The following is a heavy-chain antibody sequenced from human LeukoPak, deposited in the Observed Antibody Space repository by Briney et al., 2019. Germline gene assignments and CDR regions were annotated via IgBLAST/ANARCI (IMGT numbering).Heavy chain of an antibody. CDR3: ARLCSSGWYDWFDP. CDR2: IKQDGSEK. D-gene: IGHD6-19*01. Sequence: GESLRLSCEASGFTFSNYAMSWVRQAPGKGLEWVANIKQDGSEKYYVDSVKGRFTISRDNAKNSLYLQMNSLRAEDTAVYYCARLCSSGWYDWFDPWGQGTLVTVSS. CDR1: GFTFSNYA. V-gene: IGHV3-7*01. J-gene: IGHJ5*02.